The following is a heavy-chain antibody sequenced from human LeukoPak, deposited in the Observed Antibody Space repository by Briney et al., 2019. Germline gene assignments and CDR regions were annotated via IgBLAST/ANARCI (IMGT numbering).Heavy chain of an antibody. J-gene: IGHJ3*02. Sequence: GGSLRLSCAASGFTFRNAWMSGLRQAPGEGREGVGRMKSKTEGGTTDYAAPVNGRFTISRNDSNTTLYLQMNSLKTEDTAVYYCTTARGRAVLLWFGELLSDAFDIWGQGTMVTVSS. CDR1: GFTFRNAW. V-gene: IGHV3-15*01. CDR2: MKSKTEGGTT. D-gene: IGHD3-10*01. CDR3: TTARGRAVLLWFGELLSDAFDI.